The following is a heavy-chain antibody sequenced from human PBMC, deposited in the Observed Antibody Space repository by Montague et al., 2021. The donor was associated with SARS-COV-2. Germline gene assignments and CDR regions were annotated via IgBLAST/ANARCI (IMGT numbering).Heavy chain of an antibody. CDR1: ASSINSSLLF. CDR2: IFSSWFT. CDR3: ARAESYDSSGFLNDPFDF. V-gene: IGHV4-39*02. D-gene: IGHD3-22*01. J-gene: IGHJ4*03. Sequence: SETLSLTCTLSASSINSSLLFLGPFRQTPGKGPAWLGCIFSSWFTDPIPFSKTPVAVTIDTPVNRLPLKLTSVAATDTAMYFCARAESYDSSGFLNDPFDFWGKGTLVTGS.